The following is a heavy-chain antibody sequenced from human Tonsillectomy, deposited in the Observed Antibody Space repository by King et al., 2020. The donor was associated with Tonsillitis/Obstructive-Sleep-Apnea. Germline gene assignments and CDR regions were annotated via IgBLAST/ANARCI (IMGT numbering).Heavy chain of an antibody. V-gene: IGHV1-69*01. CDR3: ARGDAVDTAIFLS. CDR2: IIPMFDTP. CDR1: GGTFNTHG. J-gene: IGHJ3*01. Sequence: QLVQSGAEVKKPGSSVRVSCKASGGTFNTHGITWVRQAPGQGFEWVGGIIPMFDTPNYAQKFQGRVTISAEASTSTVYMDLSSLRSEDTAMYYCARGDAVDTAIFLSWGQGTMVTVSS. D-gene: IGHD5-18*01.